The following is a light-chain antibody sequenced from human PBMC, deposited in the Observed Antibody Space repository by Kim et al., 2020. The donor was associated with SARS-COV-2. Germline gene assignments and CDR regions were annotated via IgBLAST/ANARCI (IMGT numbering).Light chain of an antibody. CDR3: CTSAGSSWV. CDR1: SSDVGGYDY. CDR2: DVS. Sequence: QSALTQPRSVSGSPGQSVTISCTGTSSDVGGYDYVSWYQQHPGKAPKLMIYDVSKRPSGVPDRFSGSKSGNTASLTISGLQAEDEADYYCCTSAGSSWVFGGGTQLTV. J-gene: IGLJ3*02. V-gene: IGLV2-11*01.